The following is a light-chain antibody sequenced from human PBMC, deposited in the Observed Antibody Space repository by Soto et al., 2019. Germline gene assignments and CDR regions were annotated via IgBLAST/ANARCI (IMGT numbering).Light chain of an antibody. J-gene: IGLJ2*01. CDR2: AVS. CDR3: SSYTSSSTVV. Sequence: QSALTQPASVSGSPGLSITISCTGTSSDVGGYNYVSWYQQHPGKAPKFMIYAVSNRPSGVSNRFSGSKSGNTASLTISGLQAEDEADYYCSSYTSSSTVVFGGGTKLTVL. V-gene: IGLV2-14*01. CDR1: SSDVGGYNY.